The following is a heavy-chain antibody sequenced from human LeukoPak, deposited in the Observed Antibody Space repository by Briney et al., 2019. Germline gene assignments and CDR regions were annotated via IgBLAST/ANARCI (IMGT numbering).Heavy chain of an antibody. J-gene: IGHJ4*02. CDR1: GGSISSPY. Sequence: SETLSLTCAVSGGSISSPYWSWIRQPPGKGLEWIGYIYYTGTTNYNPSLKSRVAISVDTSKNQFSLKLSSVTAADTAVYYCAKGRGGSSSQIDYWGQGTLVTVSS. CDR3: AKGRGGSSSQIDY. CDR2: IYYTGTT. D-gene: IGHD2-15*01. V-gene: IGHV4-59*11.